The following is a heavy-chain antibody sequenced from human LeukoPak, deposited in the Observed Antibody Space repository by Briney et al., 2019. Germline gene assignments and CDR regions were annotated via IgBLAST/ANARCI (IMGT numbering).Heavy chain of an antibody. Sequence: GGSLRLSCAPSGFTFSSYAMHWVRQAPGKGLEWVAVISYDGSNKYYADSVKGRFTISRDNSKNTLYLQMNSLRAEDTAVYHCARDRDCSGGSCYSTLFDYWGQGTLVTVSS. CDR1: GFTFSSYA. V-gene: IGHV3-30-3*01. D-gene: IGHD2-15*01. CDR2: ISYDGSNK. J-gene: IGHJ4*02. CDR3: ARDRDCSGGSCYSTLFDY.